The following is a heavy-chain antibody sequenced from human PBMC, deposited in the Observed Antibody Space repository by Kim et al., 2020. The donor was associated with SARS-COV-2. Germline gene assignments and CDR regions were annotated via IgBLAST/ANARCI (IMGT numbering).Heavy chain of an antibody. J-gene: IGHJ5*02. CDR3: ARGNLRFGPSNWFDP. D-gene: IGHD3-10*01. V-gene: IGHV6-1*01. Sequence: VSVKSRITINPDTSKNQFSLQLNSVTPEDTAVYYCARGNLRFGPSNWFDPWGQGTLVTVSS.